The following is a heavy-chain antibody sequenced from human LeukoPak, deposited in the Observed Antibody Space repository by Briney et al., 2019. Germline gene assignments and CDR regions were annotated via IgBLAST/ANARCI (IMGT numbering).Heavy chain of an antibody. CDR3: ARVAASTFYHFNYMDL. J-gene: IGHJ6*04. D-gene: IGHD3-3*02. CDR1: GFTFRSHA. Sequence: GRSLRLSCAASGFTFRSHAMVWVRQAPGKGLQWVALISGGGVNDYYEDSVKGRFTISRDTSKNTLSLQMKSLRAEDTAVYSCARVAASTFYHFNYMDLWGKGTTVTVSS. CDR2: ISGGGVND. V-gene: IGHV3-30*04.